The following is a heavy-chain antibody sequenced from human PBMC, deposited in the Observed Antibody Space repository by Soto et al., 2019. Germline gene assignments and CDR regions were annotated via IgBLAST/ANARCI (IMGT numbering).Heavy chain of an antibody. CDR3: ARVRGGTYYYGSGSGYAY. V-gene: IGHV4-34*01. CDR2: INHSGST. D-gene: IGHD3-10*01. Sequence: QVQLQQWGAGLLKPSETLSLTCAVYGGSFSGYYWSWIRQPPGKGLEWIGEINHSGSTNYNPSIKSRVTISVDTSKNQFSLKLSYVTAADTAVYYLARVRGGTYYYGSGSGYAYWGQGTLVTVSS. CDR1: GGSFSGYY. J-gene: IGHJ4*02.